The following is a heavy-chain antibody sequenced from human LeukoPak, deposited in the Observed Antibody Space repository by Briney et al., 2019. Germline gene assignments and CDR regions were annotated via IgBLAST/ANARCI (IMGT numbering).Heavy chain of an antibody. CDR3: VVGGSPGY. V-gene: IGHV3-74*01. CDR2: ISTDGYTA. D-gene: IGHD2-15*01. Sequence: RXAPRKGLVWVSRISTDGYTADYVDFVQGRFTASRDNTKNTWSLEMNSLRAEDTAVYYCVVGGSPGYWGQGTLVTVSS. J-gene: IGHJ4*02.